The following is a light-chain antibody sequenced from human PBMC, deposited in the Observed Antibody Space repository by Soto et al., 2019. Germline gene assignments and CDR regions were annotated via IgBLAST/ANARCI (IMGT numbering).Light chain of an antibody. CDR3: QEYNSAPFT. V-gene: IGKV1-27*01. Sequence: DIQMTQYPSSLSASVGDRVAITCRASQGISNYLAWYQQKPGKVPKLLIYAASTLQSGVPSRFSGSGSGTDFTLTISSLQPEDVATYCCQEYNSAPFTFCPGTKVDIK. CDR2: AAS. CDR1: QGISNY. J-gene: IGKJ3*01.